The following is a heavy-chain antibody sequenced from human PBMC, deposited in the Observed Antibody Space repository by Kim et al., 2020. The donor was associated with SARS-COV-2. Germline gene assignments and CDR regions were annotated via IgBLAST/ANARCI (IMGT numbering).Heavy chain of an antibody. D-gene: IGHD3-10*01. Sequence: ADSVKGRFTISRDNAKNSLYLQMNSLRAEDTAVYYCARGLGITMVRGVNYWGQGTLVTVSS. V-gene: IGHV3-21*01. J-gene: IGHJ4*02. CDR3: ARGLGITMVRGVNY.